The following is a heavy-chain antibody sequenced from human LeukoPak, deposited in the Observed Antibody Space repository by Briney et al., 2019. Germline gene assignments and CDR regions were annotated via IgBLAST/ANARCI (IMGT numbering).Heavy chain of an antibody. J-gene: IGHJ1*01. CDR3: ARAGGSIAAGGTEGINFHH. CDR2: IYYVGIT. CDR1: GDSISPYY. Sequence: PSETLSLTCTVSGDSISPYYWGWIRQPPGKGLEWVGDIYYVGITNYNPSLKSRVIISVDTSKNQFSLELTSVTAADTAVYYCARAGGSIAAGGTEGINFHHWGQGTLVTVSS. D-gene: IGHD6-13*01. V-gene: IGHV4-59*01.